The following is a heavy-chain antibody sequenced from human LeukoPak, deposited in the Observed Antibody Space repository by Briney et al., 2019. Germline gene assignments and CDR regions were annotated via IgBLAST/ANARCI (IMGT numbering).Heavy chain of an antibody. J-gene: IGHJ6*02. CDR3: AKDTYSGSYYYGMDV. CDR2: IGGSGGST. V-gene: IGHV3-23*01. Sequence: PGGSLRLSCAASGFTFSSYAMSWVRQAPGKGLEWVSAIGGSGGSTYYADSVKGRFTISRDNSKNTLYLQMNSLRAEDTAVYYCAKDTYSGSYYYGMDVWGQGTTVTVSS. D-gene: IGHD1-26*01. CDR1: GFTFSSYA.